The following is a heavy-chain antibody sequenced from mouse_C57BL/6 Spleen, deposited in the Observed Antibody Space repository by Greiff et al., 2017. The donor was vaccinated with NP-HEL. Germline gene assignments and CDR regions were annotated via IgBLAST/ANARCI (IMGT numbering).Heavy chain of an antibody. CDR2: IYPRDGST. V-gene: IGHV1-78*01. CDR1: GYTFTDHT. Sequence: QVQLQQSDAELVKPGASVKISCKVSGYTFTDHTIHWMKQRPEQGLEWIGYIYPRDGSTKSNEKFQGKATLTADKSSSTAYMQLNSLTSEDSAVYFCTRGGYYDSMDYWGQGTTLTVSS. CDR3: TRGGYYDSMDY. D-gene: IGHD2-4*01. J-gene: IGHJ2*01.